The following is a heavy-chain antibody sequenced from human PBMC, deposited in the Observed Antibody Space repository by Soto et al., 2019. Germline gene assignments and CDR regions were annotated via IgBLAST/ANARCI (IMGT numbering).Heavy chain of an antibody. CDR3: AKGAGANHDAFDI. V-gene: IGHV3-23*01. J-gene: IGHJ3*02. CDR2: ISGSGDST. D-gene: IGHD3-10*01. Sequence: EVQLLESGGGLVQPGGSLRLSCAASGFTFSSYAMNWVRQAPGKGLEWVSTISGSGDSTYYADSVKGRFTIPRDNSKNTLYLQMNSLRAEDTAIYYCAKGAGANHDAFDIWGHGTMVTVSS. CDR1: GFTFSSYA.